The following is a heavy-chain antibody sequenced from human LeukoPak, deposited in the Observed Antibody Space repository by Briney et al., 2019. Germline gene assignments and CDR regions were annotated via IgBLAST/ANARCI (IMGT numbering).Heavy chain of an antibody. CDR1: GFTFSDYY. J-gene: IGHJ4*02. CDR3: ARDQTVEMATAEDY. V-gene: IGHV3-11*01. CDR2: ISSSGSTI. D-gene: IGHD5-24*01. Sequence: PGGSLRLSCAASGFTFSDYYMSWIRQAPGQGLEWVSYISSSGSTIYYADSVKGRFTISRDNAKNSLYLQMNSLRAEDTAVYYCARDQTVEMATAEDYWGQGTLVTVSS.